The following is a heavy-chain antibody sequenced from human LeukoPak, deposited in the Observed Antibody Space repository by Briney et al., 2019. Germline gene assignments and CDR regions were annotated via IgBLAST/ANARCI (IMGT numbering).Heavy chain of an antibody. D-gene: IGHD3-10*01. V-gene: IGHV1-2*02. CDR2: INPNSGGT. CDR1: GYTFTGYY. CDR3: ARGGITMVRGVYYFDY. J-gene: IGHJ4*02. Sequence: ASVKVSCKASGYTFTGYYMHWVRQAPGQGLEWMGWINPNSGGTNYAQKFQGRVTMTRDTSISTAYMELSRLRSDDTAVYYCARGGITMVRGVYYFDYWGQGTLVTVSS.